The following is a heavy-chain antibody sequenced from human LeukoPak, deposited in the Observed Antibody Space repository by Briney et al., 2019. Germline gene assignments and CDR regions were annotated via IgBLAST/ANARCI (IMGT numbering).Heavy chain of an antibody. D-gene: IGHD3-9*01. J-gene: IGHJ4*02. CDR3: AKARITILLDY. CDR2: ISGSGGST. V-gene: IGHV3-23*01. CDR1: GFTFSSYW. Sequence: PGGSLRLSCAASGFTFSSYWMSWVRQAPGKGLEWVSTISGSGGSTYYTDSVKGRFTISRDNSKNTLYLLMNSLRAEDTAVYYCAKARITILLDYWGQGTLVAVSS.